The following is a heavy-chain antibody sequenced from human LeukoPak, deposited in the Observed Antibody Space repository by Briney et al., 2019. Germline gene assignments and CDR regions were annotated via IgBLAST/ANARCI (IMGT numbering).Heavy chain of an antibody. CDR2: IKHDGSAT. J-gene: IGHJ4*02. D-gene: IGHD3-3*01. CDR1: GFTFSNYW. CDR3: VSGSLQSGYNFDY. Sequence: GGSLRLSCAASGFTFSNYWMHWIRQVPGKGLVWVSHIKHDGSATNYADSVKGRFTISRDNAKNTLYLQMNSLRAEDTAVYYCVSGSLQSGYNFDYWGQGALVTVSS. V-gene: IGHV3-74*01.